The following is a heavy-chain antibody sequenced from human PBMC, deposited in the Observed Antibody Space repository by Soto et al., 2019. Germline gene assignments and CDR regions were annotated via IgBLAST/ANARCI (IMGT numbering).Heavy chain of an antibody. Sequence: QVQLVQSGAEVKKPGSSVKVSCKASGGTLRSYAISWVRQPPGPGLEWRGGIIPIFGTANYAQKFQGRVTITADESTRTAYMELSSLRSEDTAVYYCARVGPHVRSGWYDYWGQGPLVTVSS. J-gene: IGHJ4*02. CDR3: ARVGPHVRSGWYDY. D-gene: IGHD6-19*01. V-gene: IGHV1-69*01. CDR1: GGTLRSYA. CDR2: IIPIFGTA.